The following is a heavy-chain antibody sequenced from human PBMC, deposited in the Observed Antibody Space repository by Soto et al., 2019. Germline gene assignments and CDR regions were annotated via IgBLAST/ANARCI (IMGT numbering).Heavy chain of an antibody. V-gene: IGHV4-59*01. Sequence: SDTLSLTCTVPGGSISSYYWSWIRQPPGKAREWIGYIYYRGSTNYNPSLKSRVTISVDTSKNLSSLKLSTVTAADTAVYYCARARLYGYFWSGPQGEHFDYWGQGTLVTVSS. D-gene: IGHD3-3*01. CDR3: ARARLYGYFWSGPQGEHFDY. J-gene: IGHJ4*02. CDR2: IYYRGST. CDR1: GGSISSYY.